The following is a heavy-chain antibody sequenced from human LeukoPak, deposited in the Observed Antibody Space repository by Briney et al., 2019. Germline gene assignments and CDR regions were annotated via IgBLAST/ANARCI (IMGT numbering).Heavy chain of an antibody. D-gene: IGHD5-18*01. J-gene: IGHJ4*02. CDR2: INHSGST. V-gene: IGHV4-34*01. CDR3: ASVDTAYSLSFDY. CDR1: GGSFSGYY. Sequence: PSETLSLNCAVYGGSFSGYYWSWIRQPPGKGLEWIGEINHSGSTNYNPSLKSRVTISVDTSKNQFSLKLSSVTAADTAVYYCASVDTAYSLSFDYWGQGTLVTVFS.